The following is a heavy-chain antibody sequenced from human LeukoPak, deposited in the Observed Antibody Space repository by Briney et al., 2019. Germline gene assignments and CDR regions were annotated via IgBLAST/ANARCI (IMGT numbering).Heavy chain of an antibody. CDR3: AKSLSRYCSGGSCYLGFDY. J-gene: IGHJ4*02. V-gene: IGHV3-9*01. CDR1: GFTFDDYA. CDR2: ISWNSGSI. D-gene: IGHD2-15*01. Sequence: GGSLRLSCAASGFTFDDYAMHWVRQAPGKGLEWVSGISWNSGSIGYADSVKGRFTISRDNAKNSLYLQMNSLRAEDTALYYCAKSLSRYCSGGSCYLGFDYWGQGTLVTVSS.